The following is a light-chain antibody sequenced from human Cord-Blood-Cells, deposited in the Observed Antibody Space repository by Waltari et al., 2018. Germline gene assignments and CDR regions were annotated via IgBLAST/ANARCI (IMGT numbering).Light chain of an antibody. CDR1: SSDVGGYNY. CDR2: DVS. Sequence: QSALTQPRSVSGSPGQSVTISCTGTSSDVGGYNYVSWYQQHPGKAPNLMIYDVSKRTSGVPDSFSGSKSGNTASPTISGLQAEDEADYYCCSYAGSYTYVFGTGTKDTV. CDR3: CSYAGSYTYV. V-gene: IGLV2-11*01. J-gene: IGLJ1*01.